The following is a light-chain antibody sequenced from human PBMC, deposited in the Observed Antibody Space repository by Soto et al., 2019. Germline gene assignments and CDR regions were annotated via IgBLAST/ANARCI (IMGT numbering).Light chain of an antibody. V-gene: IGLV1-51*01. CDR3: VTWDSSLSAR. Sequence: QSVLTQPPSVSAAPGQRVTISCSGSRSDIENNYVSWYQQLPGTAPKLLIYDNDERPSGIPDRFPGSKSGTSATLDITGLQSGDEGNYYCVTWDSSLSARFGGGTKVTVL. J-gene: IGLJ2*01. CDR2: DND. CDR1: RSDIENNY.